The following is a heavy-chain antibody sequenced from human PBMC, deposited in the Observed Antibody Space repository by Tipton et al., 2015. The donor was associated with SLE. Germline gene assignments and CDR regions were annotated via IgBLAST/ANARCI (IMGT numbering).Heavy chain of an antibody. J-gene: IGHJ2*01. V-gene: IGHV4-39*01. D-gene: IGHD5-24*01. Sequence: TLSLTCTVSGGSIRSDNYYWGWIRQPPGEGLEWIGSIYYTGSTHYNPSLKSRVTMSVDTSKNQFSLKLSSVTAADTAVFYCARHWGKDGYNYWYFDLWGRGTLVTVSS. CDR1: GGSIRSDNYY. CDR3: ARHWGKDGYNYWYFDL. CDR2: IYYTGST.